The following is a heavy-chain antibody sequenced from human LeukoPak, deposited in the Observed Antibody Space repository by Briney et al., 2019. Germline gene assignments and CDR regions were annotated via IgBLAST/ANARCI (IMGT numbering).Heavy chain of an antibody. CDR1: GGTFSSYA. D-gene: IGHD5-12*01. V-gene: IGHV1-69*04. CDR2: IIPILGIA. CDR3: ARDVSAMIEDY. J-gene: IGHJ4*02. Sequence: GASVKVSCKASGGTFSSYAISWVRQAPGQGLEWMGRIIPILGIANYAQKFQGRVTITADKSTSTAYMELSSLRSEDTAVYYCARDVSAMIEDYWGQGTLVTVSS.